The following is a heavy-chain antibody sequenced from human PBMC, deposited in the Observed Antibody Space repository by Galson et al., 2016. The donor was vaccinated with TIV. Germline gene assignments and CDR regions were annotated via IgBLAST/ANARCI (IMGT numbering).Heavy chain of an antibody. CDR3: AKRPIITIFGAGSNYCDS. CDR1: GFSFSNYA. J-gene: IGHJ4*02. D-gene: IGHD3-3*01. CDR2: IGGSGGST. Sequence: SLRLSCAASGFSFSNYAMSWVRQAPGRGLEWVSGIGGSGGSTNYGDSVKGRFTISRDNSKNILYLQMKSLRAEDTAVYYCAKRPIITIFGAGSNYCDSWGQGTLVTVSS. V-gene: IGHV3-23*01.